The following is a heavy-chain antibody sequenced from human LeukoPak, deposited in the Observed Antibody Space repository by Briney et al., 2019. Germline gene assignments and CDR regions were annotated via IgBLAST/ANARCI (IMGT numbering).Heavy chain of an antibody. CDR2: ISSSGRYI. CDR3: ARDMGGGDCCIQDAFEI. J-gene: IGHJ3*02. CDR1: GFTFTSYS. D-gene: IGHD2-21*02. V-gene: IGHV3-21*01. Sequence: PGGSLRLSCVASGFTFTSYSFSWVRQAPGKGLEWVSSISSSGRYIHYADSVRGRFTMSRDNAKNSLYLQMNSPRAEDTAVYYCARDMGGGDCCIQDAFEIWGQGTMVTVTS.